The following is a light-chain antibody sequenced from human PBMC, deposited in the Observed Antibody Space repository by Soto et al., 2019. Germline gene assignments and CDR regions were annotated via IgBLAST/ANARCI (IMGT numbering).Light chain of an antibody. CDR1: QSVSSSY. J-gene: IGKJ1*01. Sequence: EIVLTQSPGTLSLSPVERATLYCRASQSVSSSYLGWYQQKPGQAPRLLIYGASTRATGIPARFSGSGSGTEFTLTISSLQSEDFAVYYCQQYNNWPRTFGQGTKVDIK. V-gene: IGKV3-15*01. CDR2: GAS. CDR3: QQYNNWPRT.